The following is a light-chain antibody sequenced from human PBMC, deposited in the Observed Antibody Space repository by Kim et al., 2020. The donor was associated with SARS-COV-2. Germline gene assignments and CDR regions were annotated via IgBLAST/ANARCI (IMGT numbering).Light chain of an antibody. V-gene: IGKV1-39*01. CDR1: QTVSNY. CDR3: QQANSFPWT. Sequence: DIQMTQSPSSLSASVGDRVTITCRASQTVSNYLNWYQQKPGKAPKLLIYAASTLQSGVPSRFSGSGSGTDFTLAISRLQPEDFATYYCQQANSFPWTFGQGTKVDIK. CDR2: AAS. J-gene: IGKJ1*01.